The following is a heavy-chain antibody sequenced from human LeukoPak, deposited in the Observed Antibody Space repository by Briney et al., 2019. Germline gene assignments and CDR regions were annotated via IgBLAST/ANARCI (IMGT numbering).Heavy chain of an antibody. J-gene: IGHJ3*02. V-gene: IGHV3-53*01. Sequence: GGSLRLSCAASGFTVSSNYMSWVRQAPGKGLEWVSVIYSGGSTYYADSVKGRFTLSRDNSKNTLYLQMNSLRAEDTAVYYCARRPAQLDTIYILGQGTMVTGSS. CDR2: IYSGGST. CDR1: GFTVSSNY. D-gene: IGHD1-1*01. CDR3: ARRPAQLDTIYI.